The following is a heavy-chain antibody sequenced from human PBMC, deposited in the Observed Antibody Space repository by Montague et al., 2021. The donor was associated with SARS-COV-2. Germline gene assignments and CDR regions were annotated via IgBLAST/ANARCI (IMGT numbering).Heavy chain of an antibody. CDR1: GFTFSSYS. V-gene: IGHV3-21*01. CDR3: ARDSGIFVASYYFDY. CDR2: ISGRSSYI. J-gene: IGHJ4*02. D-gene: IGHD2-2*01. Sequence: SRSISFAVSGFTFSSYSMNWVRQAPGKGLEWVSSISGRSSYIYYADLVKGRFTISRDNARNSLHLQMNSLRAEDTAVYYCARDSGIFVASYYFDYWGQGTLVTVSS.